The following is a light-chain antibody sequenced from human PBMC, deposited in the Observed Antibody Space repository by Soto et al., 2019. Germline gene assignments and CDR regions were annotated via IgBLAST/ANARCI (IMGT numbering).Light chain of an antibody. CDR2: DAS. V-gene: IGKV3-15*01. Sequence: EIVMTQSPATLSVSPGERATLSCSASQSVISNVAWYQQKPGQAPRLLIYDASTRATGIPTRFSGSGSGTEVTLPISSLQSEDFAVYYWQQYNNWPPWTFGQGNKVEIK. CDR1: QSVISN. CDR3: QQYNNWPPWT. J-gene: IGKJ1*01.